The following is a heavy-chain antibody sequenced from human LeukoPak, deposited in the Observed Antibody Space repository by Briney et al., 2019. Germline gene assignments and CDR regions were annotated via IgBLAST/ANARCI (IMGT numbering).Heavy chain of an antibody. CDR2: IYHSGST. CDR3: ARGTGGSFDY. CDR1: GGSISSSNW. J-gene: IGHJ4*02. D-gene: IGHD2-8*02. Sequence: PSETLSLTCAVSGGSISSSNWWSWVRPPPGKGLEWIGEIYHSGSTNYNPSLKSRVTISGDKSKNQFSLKLSSVTAADTAVYYCARGTGGSFDYWGQGTLVTVSS. V-gene: IGHV4-4*02.